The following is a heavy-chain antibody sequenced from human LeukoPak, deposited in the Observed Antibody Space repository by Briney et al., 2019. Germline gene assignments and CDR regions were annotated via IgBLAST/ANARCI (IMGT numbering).Heavy chain of an antibody. D-gene: IGHD1-26*01. CDR1: GFTVTSNY. V-gene: IGHV3-66*01. Sequence: PGGSLRLSCAASGFTVTSNYMTWVRQAPGKGPEWVAIIYSGGYTDYADSVKGRFTISRDNSKNTLYLQMNSLRAEDTAVYYCARRLEYSGSKGVFDYWGQGTLVTVSS. J-gene: IGHJ4*02. CDR2: IYSGGYT. CDR3: ARRLEYSGSKGVFDY.